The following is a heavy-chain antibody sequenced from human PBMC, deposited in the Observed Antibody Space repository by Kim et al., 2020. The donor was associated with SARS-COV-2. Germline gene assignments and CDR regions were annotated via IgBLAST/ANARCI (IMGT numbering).Heavy chain of an antibody. CDR1: GFTFGDYA. CDR3: SCIAADGTYFDS. D-gene: IGHD6-13*01. V-gene: IGHV3-49*04. J-gene: IGHJ4*02. CDR2: IRSKAYGGTT. Sequence: GGSLRLSCTASGFTFGDYAMSWVRQAPGKGLEWVGFIRSKAYGGTTEYAASVKGRFTISREDSKSIAYLQMNSLKTEDTAVYYCSCIAADGTYFDSWGQGTLVTVSS.